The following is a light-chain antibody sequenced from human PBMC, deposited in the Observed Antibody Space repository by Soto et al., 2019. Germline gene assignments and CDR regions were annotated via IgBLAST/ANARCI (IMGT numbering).Light chain of an antibody. Sequence: EILMSQSPSTLAVSPGERATLSCRASQSVTTNLAWYQQKAGRAPRLLFYGASTRATGIPARFSGSGSGTEFTLTISSLQSEDFAVYFCQSYGSSPTFGQGTKVDIK. J-gene: IGKJ1*01. CDR1: QSVTTN. CDR3: QSYGSSPT. V-gene: IGKV3D-15*02. CDR2: GAS.